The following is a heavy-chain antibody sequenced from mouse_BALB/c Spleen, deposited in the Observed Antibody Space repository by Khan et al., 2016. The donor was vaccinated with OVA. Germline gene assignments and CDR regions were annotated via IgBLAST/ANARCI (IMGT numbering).Heavy chain of an antibody. CDR2: LLPGSGRN. D-gene: IGHD1-1*01. J-gene: IGHJ3*01. CDR1: GYTFSSYW. Sequence: QVQLQQSGAELMKPGASVKISCKATGYTFSSYWLEWVKQRPGHGLEWIGELLPGSGRNNYNEKFKGKATFTADTSSNTAYMQLSNLTSDDSAVYYCARGNYYGSSSWFGYWGQGTLVTVSA. V-gene: IGHV1-9*01. CDR3: ARGNYYGSSSWFGY.